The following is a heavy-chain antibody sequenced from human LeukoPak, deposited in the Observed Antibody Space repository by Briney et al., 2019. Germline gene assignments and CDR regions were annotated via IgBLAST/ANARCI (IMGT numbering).Heavy chain of an antibody. V-gene: IGHV4-59*01. CDR1: SGSISSYY. CDR2: IYYSGST. D-gene: IGHD3-3*01. CDR3: ARGGRRPLGRFLEWSPVGPRVNYFDY. Sequence: PSETLSLTCTVSSGSISSYYWSWIRQPPGKGLEWIGYIYYSGSTNYNPSLKSRVTISVDTSKNQFSLKLSSVTAADTAVYYCARGGRRPLGRFLEWSPVGPRVNYFDYWGQGTLVTVSS. J-gene: IGHJ4*02.